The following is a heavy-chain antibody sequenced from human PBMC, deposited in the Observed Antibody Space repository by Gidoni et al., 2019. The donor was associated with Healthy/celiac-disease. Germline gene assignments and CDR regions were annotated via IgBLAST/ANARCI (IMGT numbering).Heavy chain of an antibody. D-gene: IGHD3-10*01. V-gene: IGHV5-51*01. CDR3: AGHHPLRDISTREFEGNAFDI. Sequence: EVQLVQSGAEVKKPGESLKISCKGSGYSFTSYWIGWVRQMPGKGLEWMGIIYPGDSDTRYSPSFQGQVTISADKSISTAYLQWSSLKASDTAMYYCAGHHPLRDISTREFEGNAFDIWGQGTMVTVFS. J-gene: IGHJ3*02. CDR2: IYPGDSDT. CDR1: GYSFTSYW.